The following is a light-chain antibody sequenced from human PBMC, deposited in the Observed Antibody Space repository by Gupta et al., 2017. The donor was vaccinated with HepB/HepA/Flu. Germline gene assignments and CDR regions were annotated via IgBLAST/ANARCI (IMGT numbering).Light chain of an antibody. J-gene: IGLJ2*01. CDR3: CSYAGRSSVI. Sequence: QSALTQPASVSGSPGQSITISCTGTSSDVGGYNIVSWFQQYPGKAPKLIIYGVTKRPSGISSRFSGSKSGNTASLTISGLQSEDEADYFCCSYAGRSSVIFGGGTKLAGL. V-gene: IGLV2-23*02. CDR1: SSDVGGYNI. CDR2: GVT.